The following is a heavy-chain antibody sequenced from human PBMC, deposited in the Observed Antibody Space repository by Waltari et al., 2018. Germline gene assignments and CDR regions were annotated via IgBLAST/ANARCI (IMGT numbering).Heavy chain of an antibody. CDR1: GDSVSSNHSY. D-gene: IGHD3-3*02. Sequence: QLQLQESGPGLVKPSETLSLTCSVSGDSVSSNHSYWGWIRQPPGKGLEWIGTISYSGNAYYNPSLKSRVTISVDTSKNQFSLKLSSVTAADTAVYYCARGLAPFFDYWGQGTLVTVSS. V-gene: IGHV4-39*07. CDR2: ISYSGNA. J-gene: IGHJ4*02. CDR3: ARGLAPFFDY.